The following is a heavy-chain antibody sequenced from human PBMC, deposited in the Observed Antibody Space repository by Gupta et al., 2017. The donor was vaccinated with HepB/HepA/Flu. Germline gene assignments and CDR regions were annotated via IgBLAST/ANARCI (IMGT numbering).Heavy chain of an antibody. CDR2: INHKSYT. CDR1: SGPFNNYY. J-gene: IGHJ4*02. D-gene: IGHD3-16*01. CDR3: ARVGGVVTFVGVLIY. Sequence: QVQLQQWGAGLVKPSETLYLTCAVSSGPFNNYYWVWIRQPPGKGLEWIGEINHKSYTNYNSSLRSRVAISVDPAKKHISLKLSSVTAADTATYYCARVGGVVTFVGVLIYWGQGTPVIGSA. V-gene: IGHV4-34*02.